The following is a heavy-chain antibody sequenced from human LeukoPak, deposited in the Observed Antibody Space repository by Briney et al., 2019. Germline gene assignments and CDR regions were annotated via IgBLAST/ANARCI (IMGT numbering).Heavy chain of an antibody. J-gene: IGHJ5*02. Sequence: GASVKVSCKASGYTFTSYAMHWVRQAPGQRLEWMGWINAGNGNTKYSQKFQGRVTMTRDMSTTTDYMELSSLRSEDTAVYYCARDNSVGDIAWWFDPWGQGTLVTVSS. CDR2: INAGNGNT. V-gene: IGHV1-3*01. CDR3: ARDNSVGDIAWWFDP. CDR1: GYTFTSYA. D-gene: IGHD3-16*02.